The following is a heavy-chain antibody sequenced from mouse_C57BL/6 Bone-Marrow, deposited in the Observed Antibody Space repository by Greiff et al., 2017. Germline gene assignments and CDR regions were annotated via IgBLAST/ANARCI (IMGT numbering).Heavy chain of an antibody. CDR2: IRLKSDNYAT. D-gene: IGHD1-1*01. Sequence: EVKVEESGGGLVQTGGSMKLSCVASGFTFSNYWMNWVRQSPEKGLEWVAQIRLKSDNYATHYAESVKGRFTISRDDSKSSVYLQMNNLRAEDTGIYYCTGDYGSSYRYFDYWGQGTTLTVSS. J-gene: IGHJ2*01. CDR3: TGDYGSSYRYFDY. V-gene: IGHV6-3*01. CDR1: GFTFSNYW.